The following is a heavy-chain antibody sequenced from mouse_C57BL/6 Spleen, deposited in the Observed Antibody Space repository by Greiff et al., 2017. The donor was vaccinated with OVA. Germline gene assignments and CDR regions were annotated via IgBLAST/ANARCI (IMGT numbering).Heavy chain of an antibody. V-gene: IGHV1-69*01. Sequence: VQLQQPGAELVMPGASVKLSCKASGYTFTSYWMHWVKQRPGQGLEWIGEIDPSDSYTNYNQKFKGKSTLTVDKSSSTAYMQLSSLTSEDSAVYYCARWGLRRDWYFDVWGTGTTVTVSS. CDR2: IDPSDSYT. CDR3: ARWGLRRDWYFDV. CDR1: GYTFTSYW. D-gene: IGHD2-2*01. J-gene: IGHJ1*03.